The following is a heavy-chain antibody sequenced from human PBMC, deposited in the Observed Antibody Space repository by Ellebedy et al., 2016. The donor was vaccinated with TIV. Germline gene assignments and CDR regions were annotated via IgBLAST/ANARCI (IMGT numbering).Heavy chain of an antibody. D-gene: IGHD6-19*01. J-gene: IGHJ6*02. V-gene: IGHV1-24*01. CDR2: FDPEDGET. Sequence: ASVKVSCKVSGYTLTELSMHWVRQAPGKGLEWVGGFDPEDGETIYAQKFQGRVTMTEDTSTDTAYMELSSLRSEDTAVYYCATRGVAGKGYYYYYGMDVWGQGTTVTVSS. CDR3: ATRGVAGKGYYYYYGMDV. CDR1: GYTLTELS.